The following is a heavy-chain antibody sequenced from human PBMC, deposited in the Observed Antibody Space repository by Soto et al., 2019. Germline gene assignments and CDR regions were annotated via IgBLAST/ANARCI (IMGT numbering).Heavy chain of an antibody. Sequence: QVQLVQSGAEVKKPGSSVKVSCRPSGGSFTMYGISWVRQAPGQGLEWMGGIIPRFGSPNYAQNFQGRVTITSDEASSTGYMELSSLRIEDTAIYYCARDRIAADLVNYYGMEVWGQGTTVAVSS. D-gene: IGHD6-13*01. CDR3: ARDRIAADLVNYYGMEV. V-gene: IGHV1-69*01. CDR1: GGSFTMYG. J-gene: IGHJ6*01. CDR2: IIPRFGSP.